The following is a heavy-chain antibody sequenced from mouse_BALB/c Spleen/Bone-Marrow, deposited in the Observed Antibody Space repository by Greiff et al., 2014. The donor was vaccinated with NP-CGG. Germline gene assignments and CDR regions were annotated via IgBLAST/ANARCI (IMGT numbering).Heavy chain of an antibody. CDR2: INPDSSTI. J-gene: IGHJ1*01. Sequence: EVHLVESGGGLVQPGGSLKLSCAASGFDFSRYWITWVRQAPGKGLEWIGEINPDSSTINYTPSLKDKFIISRDNAKNTLYLQMSKMRSEDTALYYCARPGYYGYQDVWGAGTTVTVSS. CDR1: GFDFSRYW. CDR3: ARPGYYGYQDV. V-gene: IGHV4-1*02. D-gene: IGHD1-2*01.